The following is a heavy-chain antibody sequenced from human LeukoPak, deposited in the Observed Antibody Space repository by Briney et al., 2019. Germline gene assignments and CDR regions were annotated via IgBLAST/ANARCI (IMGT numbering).Heavy chain of an antibody. CDR3: ARLKATVSIHAYFDS. CDR2: IDHGGST. J-gene: IGHJ4*02. Sequence: SETLSLTCAVYGGSFSGYYWTWIRQPPGKGLEWIGYIDHGGSTNYNPSLRSRVSISSDTSKIQFSLELTSVTAADAAVYYCARLKATVSIHAYFDSWGQGTLVTVSS. CDR1: GGSFSGYY. V-gene: IGHV4-59*01. D-gene: IGHD4-17*01.